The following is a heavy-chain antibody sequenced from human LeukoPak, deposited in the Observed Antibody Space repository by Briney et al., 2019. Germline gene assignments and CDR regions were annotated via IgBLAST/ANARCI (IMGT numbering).Heavy chain of an antibody. Sequence: GGSLRLSCAASGFMFSGSTIHWLRQASGKGLEWVGRIRSRTDNYATVYAASVKGRFTISRDDSKNTAYLQMNSLKTEDTAMYYCTQRDYWGQGTLVTVSS. CDR2: IRSRTDNYAT. CDR3: TQRDY. J-gene: IGHJ4*02. V-gene: IGHV3-73*01. CDR1: GFMFSGST. D-gene: IGHD5-24*01.